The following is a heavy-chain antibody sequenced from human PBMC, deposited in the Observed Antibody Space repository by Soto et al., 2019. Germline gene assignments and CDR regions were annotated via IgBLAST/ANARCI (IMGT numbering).Heavy chain of an antibody. Sequence: PSETLSLTCTVSGGSISSSNWWSWIRQPPGKGLEWIGYIYYSGSTNYNPSLKSRVTISVDTSKNQFSLKLSSVTAADTAVYYCARRRGRSFDYWGQGTLVTVSS. D-gene: IGHD2-15*01. CDR2: IYYSGST. V-gene: IGHV4-59*08. CDR1: GGSISSSNW. J-gene: IGHJ4*02. CDR3: ARRRGRSFDY.